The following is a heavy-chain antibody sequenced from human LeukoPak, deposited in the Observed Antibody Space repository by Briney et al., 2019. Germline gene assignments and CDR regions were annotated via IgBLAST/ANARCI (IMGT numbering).Heavy chain of an antibody. Sequence: GGSLRLSCAASGFTFSSYSMNWVRQAPGKGLEWVSYISSSSSTIYYADSVRGRFTISRDNSKNTLYLQMNSLRAEDTAVYYCANFYVGGPFDYWGQGTLVTVSS. J-gene: IGHJ4*02. D-gene: IGHD2-15*01. CDR1: GFTFSSYS. CDR2: ISSSSSTI. V-gene: IGHV3-48*01. CDR3: ANFYVGGPFDY.